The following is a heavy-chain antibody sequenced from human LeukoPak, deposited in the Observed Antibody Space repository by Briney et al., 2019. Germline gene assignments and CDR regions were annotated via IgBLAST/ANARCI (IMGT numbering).Heavy chain of an antibody. J-gene: IGHJ4*02. CDR1: GYSFTSYW. CDR3: ARGYGDYAYFFDC. V-gene: IGHV5-51*01. D-gene: IGHD4-17*01. Sequence: GESLKISCKGSGYSFTSYWISWVRQMPGKGLELMGIIYPGDSDTRCSPSFQGQVTISADKSISTAYLQWSSLKASDTATYFCARGYGDYAYFFDCWGQGTLVTVSS. CDR2: IYPGDSDT.